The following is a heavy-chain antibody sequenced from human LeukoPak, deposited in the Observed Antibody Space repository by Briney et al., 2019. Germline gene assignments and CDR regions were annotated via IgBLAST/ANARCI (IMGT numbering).Heavy chain of an antibody. CDR3: ARQYYYDSSGMYYFDY. J-gene: IGHJ4*02. V-gene: IGHV1-18*01. CDR1: GGTFSNYA. D-gene: IGHD3-22*01. Sequence: ASVKVSCKASGGTFSNYAINWVRQAPGQGLEWMGWISADNGNTNHVQKFQGRVSLTTDTSTSTAYMELRSLRSDDTAVYYCARQYYYDSSGMYYFDYWGQGTLVTVSS. CDR2: ISADNGNT.